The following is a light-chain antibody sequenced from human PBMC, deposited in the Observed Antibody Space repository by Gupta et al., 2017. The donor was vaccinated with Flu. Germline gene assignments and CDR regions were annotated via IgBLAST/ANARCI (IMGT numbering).Light chain of an antibody. V-gene: IGKV3-20*01. CDR1: QSVSSNY. CDR3: QHFNSPPYR. CDR2: GAS. Sequence: ERATRHCRASQSVSSNYLAWYQQKAGQAPRLLIYGASNRATGIPDRFSGSGSGTDFTLTIRRLEPEDAAVYYCQHFNSPPYRFGQGTKLEIK. J-gene: IGKJ2*03.